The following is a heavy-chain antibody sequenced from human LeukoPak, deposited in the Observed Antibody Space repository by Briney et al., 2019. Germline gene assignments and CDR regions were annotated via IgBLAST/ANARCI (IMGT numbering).Heavy chain of an antibody. CDR2: IYYSGST. Sequence: SETLSLTCTVSGGSISSYYWSSIRQPPEKGLEWIGNIYYSGSTNYNPSLKSRVTISLDTSKNQFSLKLTSVTAADTAVYYCARDQGNVDSSAWYLVGNAFDMWGQGTMVSVSS. CDR1: GGSISSYY. J-gene: IGHJ3*02. D-gene: IGHD6-19*01. CDR3: ARDQGNVDSSAWYLVGNAFDM. V-gene: IGHV4-59*12.